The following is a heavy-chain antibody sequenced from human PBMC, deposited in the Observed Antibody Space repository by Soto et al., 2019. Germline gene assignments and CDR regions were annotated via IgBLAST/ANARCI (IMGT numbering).Heavy chain of an antibody. CDR1: GGSISSGGYS. CDR2: IYHSGST. CDR3: AAGGGLPRYY. J-gene: IGHJ4*02. Sequence: QLQLQESGSGLVKPSQTLSLTCAVSGGSISSGGYSWSWIRQPPGKGLEWIGYIYHSGSTDYNPSLKSRVPTSVARSKNQFSLKLSSVTAADTAVYYCAAGGGLPRYYWGQGTLVTVSS. D-gene: IGHD5-12*01. V-gene: IGHV4-30-2*01.